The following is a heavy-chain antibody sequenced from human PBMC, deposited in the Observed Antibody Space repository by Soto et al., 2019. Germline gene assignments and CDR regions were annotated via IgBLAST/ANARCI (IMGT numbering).Heavy chain of an antibody. Sequence: SETLSLTCAVSGFSIDTAYFWGWIRQTPGEGLEYIGLISHSGSTFSNPSLKSRLTISFDTTKSKFSLNLHSVTAADTAAYYSARARGFRSLGVSLDSWGPGTPVTVSS. V-gene: IGHV4-38-2*01. D-gene: IGHD3-16*02. CDR3: ARARGFRSLGVSLDS. CDR1: GFSIDTAYF. CDR2: ISHSGST. J-gene: IGHJ4*02.